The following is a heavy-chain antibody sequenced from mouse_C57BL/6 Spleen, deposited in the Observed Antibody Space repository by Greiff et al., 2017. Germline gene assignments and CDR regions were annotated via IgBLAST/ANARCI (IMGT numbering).Heavy chain of an antibody. D-gene: IGHD1-1*01. CDR1: GFTFSDFY. CDR3: ARDYYYGSSSHWYFDV. V-gene: IGHV7-1*01. J-gene: IGHJ1*03. Sequence: EVQGVESGGGLVQSGRSLRLSCATSGFTFSDFYMEWVRQAPGKGLEWIAASRNKANDYTTEYSASVKGRFIVSRDTSQSILYLQMNALRAEDTAIYYCARDYYYGSSSHWYFDVWGTGTTLSVSS. CDR2: SRNKANDYTT.